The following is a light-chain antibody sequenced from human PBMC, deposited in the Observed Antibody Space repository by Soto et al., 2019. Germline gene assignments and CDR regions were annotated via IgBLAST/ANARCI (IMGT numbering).Light chain of an antibody. Sequence: QSVLPQPASVSWSPGQSITISCTRTSSDVGGYNFVSWYQYHPSKAPKLMIYEVSNRPSGGSNRYSGSKSGNSACLTFSWLQAEDEADYFCSSYTSSTTLEVFGTGTKVTVL. CDR2: EVS. J-gene: IGLJ1*01. CDR3: SSYTSSTTLEV. V-gene: IGLV2-14*01. CDR1: SSDVGGYNF.